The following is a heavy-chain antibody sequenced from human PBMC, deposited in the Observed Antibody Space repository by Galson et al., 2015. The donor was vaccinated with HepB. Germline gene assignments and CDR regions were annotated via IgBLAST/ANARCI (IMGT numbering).Heavy chain of an antibody. D-gene: IGHD3-10*01. Sequence: SLRLSCAASGFTFSIYAMNWVRQAPGKGLEWVSSISYNSKNIYYADSVKGRFTISRDNVKNSVDLQMNSLRAEDTAVYFCARDTRGGSGSQPDSWGQGTLVTVSS. CDR1: GFTFSIYA. J-gene: IGHJ4*02. V-gene: IGHV3-21*01. CDR3: ARDTRGGSGSQPDS. CDR2: ISYNSKNI.